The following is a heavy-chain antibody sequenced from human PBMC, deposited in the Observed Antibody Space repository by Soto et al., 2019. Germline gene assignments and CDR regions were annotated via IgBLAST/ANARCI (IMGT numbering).Heavy chain of an antibody. D-gene: IGHD1-7*01. J-gene: IGHJ6*02. CDR2: IYNGGGT. CDR3: ARDVDNWNLDYYYGMDV. Sequence: PGGSLRLSCAASGFTVSSNYMSWVRQAPGKGLEWVSVIYNGGGTYYADSVKGRFTLSRDNSKNTLYLQMNNLRAEDTAVYYCARDVDNWNLDYYYGMDVWGQGTTVTVSS. CDR1: GFTVSSNY. V-gene: IGHV3-53*01.